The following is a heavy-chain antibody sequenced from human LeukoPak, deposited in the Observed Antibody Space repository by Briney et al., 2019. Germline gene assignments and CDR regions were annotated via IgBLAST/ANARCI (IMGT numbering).Heavy chain of an antibody. Sequence: GGSLRLSCAASGFTFSDYYMSWIRQAPGKGLEWVSYIGSSGSTIYYADSVKGRFTISRDNAKNSLYLQMNSLRAEDTAVYYCARIALPSWGDFDYWGQGTLVTVSS. CDR3: ARIALPSWGDFDY. CDR2: IGSSGSTI. D-gene: IGHD3-10*01. J-gene: IGHJ4*02. V-gene: IGHV3-11*01. CDR1: GFTFSDYY.